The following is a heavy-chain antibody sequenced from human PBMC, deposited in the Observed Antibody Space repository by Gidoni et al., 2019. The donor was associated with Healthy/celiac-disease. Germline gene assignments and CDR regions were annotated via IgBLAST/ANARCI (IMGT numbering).Heavy chain of an antibody. V-gene: IGHV1-46*01. Sequence: QVQLVPSGAEVKKPGASVKVSCKESGYNFTSYYMPWVRQDPGQWLEWMVIINPSGGSTSYAQKFQGRVTMTRDTSTSTVYMELSSLRSEDTAVYYCARDRQQLVHYYYYYYGMDVCGQGTTVTVSS. CDR1: GYNFTSYY. D-gene: IGHD6-13*01. CDR2: INPSGGST. CDR3: ARDRQQLVHYYYYYYGMDV. J-gene: IGHJ6*02.